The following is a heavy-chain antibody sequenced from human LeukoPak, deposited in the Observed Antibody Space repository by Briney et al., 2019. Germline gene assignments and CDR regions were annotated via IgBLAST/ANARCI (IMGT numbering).Heavy chain of an antibody. CDR2: ISPSGDIT. D-gene: IGHD3-10*01. J-gene: IGHJ4*02. CDR3: AKDDAWLRFGE. V-gene: IGHV3-23*01. CDR1: GFTFSSYA. Sequence: GGSLRLSCAASGFTFSSYAMSWVRQAPGKGLQWVSGISPSGDITYYADSVKGRFTISRDNSKNTLYLEVISLTAEDTAVYYCAKDDAWLRFGEWSQGTLVTVSS.